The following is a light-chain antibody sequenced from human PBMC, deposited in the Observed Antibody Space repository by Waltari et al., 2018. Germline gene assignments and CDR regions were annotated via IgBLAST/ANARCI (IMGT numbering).Light chain of an antibody. V-gene: IGKV3-11*01. Sequence: EIVLTQSPATLSLSPGESATPPFRASQSVSSYLAWYQQKPGQAPRPLIYYASNRATGIPARFSGSGSGTDFTLTISSLEPEDFAVYYCQQRSNWPPGWTFGQGTKVEIK. J-gene: IGKJ1*01. CDR3: QQRSNWPPGWT. CDR1: QSVSSY. CDR2: YAS.